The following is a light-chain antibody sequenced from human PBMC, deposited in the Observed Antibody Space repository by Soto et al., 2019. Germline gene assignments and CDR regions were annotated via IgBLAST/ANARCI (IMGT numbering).Light chain of an antibody. Sequence: EIVLTQSPATLSLSPGERATLSCRASQSVSSYLAWYQQKPGQAPRLLIYDASNRATGIPARFSGSGSGTHFTLNISSLEPEDFAVYYCQQRSNWPPFTSGPGTKVDIK. V-gene: IGKV3-11*01. CDR3: QQRSNWPPFT. CDR2: DAS. J-gene: IGKJ3*01. CDR1: QSVSSY.